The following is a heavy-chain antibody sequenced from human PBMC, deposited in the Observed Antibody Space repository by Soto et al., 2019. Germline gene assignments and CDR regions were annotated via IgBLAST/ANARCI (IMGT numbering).Heavy chain of an antibody. J-gene: IGHJ4*02. D-gene: IGHD3-3*01. CDR3: ARRGKYYDFWSGYSYVFFDY. V-gene: IGHV4-30-4*01. CDR1: GGSISSGDYY. Sequence: PSVTLSLTCTVSGGSISSGDYYWSWIRQPPGKGLEWIGYIYYSGSTYYNPSLKSRVTISVDTSKNQFPLKLSSVTAADTAVYYCARRGKYYDFWSGYSYVFFDYWGQGTLVTVSS. CDR2: IYYSGST.